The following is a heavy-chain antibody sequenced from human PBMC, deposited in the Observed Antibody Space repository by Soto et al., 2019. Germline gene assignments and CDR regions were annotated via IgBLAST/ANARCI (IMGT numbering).Heavy chain of an antibody. D-gene: IGHD3-9*01. CDR2: ISSSSSTI. V-gene: IGHV3-48*01. CDR3: ARDFGHYDILTGYPGKYYFDY. CDR1: GFTFSSYS. J-gene: IGHJ4*02. Sequence: GGSLRLSCAASGFTFSSYSMNWVRQAPGKGLEWVSYISSSSSTIYYADSVKGRFTISRDNAKNSLYLQMNSLRAEDTAVYYCARDFGHYDILTGYPGKYYFDYWGQGTLVTVSS.